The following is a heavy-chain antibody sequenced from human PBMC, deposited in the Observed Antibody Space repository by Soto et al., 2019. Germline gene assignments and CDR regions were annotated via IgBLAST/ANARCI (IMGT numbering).Heavy chain of an antibody. J-gene: IGHJ4*02. Sequence: PGGSLRLSCSASGFTFSSYAMHWVRQAPGKGLEYVSAISSNGGSTYYADSVKGRFTISRDNSKNTLYLQMSSLRAEDTAVYYCVKDPGRGYSGYDYPPGRSSWYLPGDYCGQGTLVSVSS. CDR1: GFTFSSYA. CDR3: VKDPGRGYSGYDYPPGRSSWYLPGDY. D-gene: IGHD5-12*01. V-gene: IGHV3-64D*06. CDR2: ISSNGGST.